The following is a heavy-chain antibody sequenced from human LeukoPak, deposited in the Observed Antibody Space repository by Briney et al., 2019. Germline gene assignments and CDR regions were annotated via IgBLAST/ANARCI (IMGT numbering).Heavy chain of an antibody. Sequence: GRSLRLSCAASGFTFSSYGMHWVRQAPGKGLEWVALISYDGSNEYYADSVKGRFTISRDNSKNTLYLQMNSLRAEDTAVYYCAKDGEDIVVVPAAMLDYWGQGTLVTVSS. V-gene: IGHV3-30*18. CDR3: AKDGEDIVVVPAAMLDY. J-gene: IGHJ4*02. CDR2: ISYDGSNE. CDR1: GFTFSSYG. D-gene: IGHD2-2*01.